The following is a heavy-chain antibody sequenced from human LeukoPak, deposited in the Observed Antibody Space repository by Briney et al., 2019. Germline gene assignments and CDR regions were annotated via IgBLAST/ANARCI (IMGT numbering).Heavy chain of an antibody. CDR1: GGTFSKYT. CDR2: ITPLFGTA. D-gene: IGHD5-24*01. Sequence: SVKVSCKASGGTFSKYTISWVRQRPGQGLEWMGGITPLFGTANYAQKFQGRVTITADESTSTAYMELSSLRSEDTAVYYCAIEMATIGDYFDYWGQGTLVTVSS. J-gene: IGHJ4*02. V-gene: IGHV1-69*13. CDR3: AIEMATIGDYFDY.